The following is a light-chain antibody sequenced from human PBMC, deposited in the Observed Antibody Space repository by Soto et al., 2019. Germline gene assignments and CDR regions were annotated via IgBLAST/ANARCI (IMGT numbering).Light chain of an antibody. Sequence: QSVLTQPASVSGSPGQSITISCTGTSGDIGTYNLVSWYQQYPSRAPKLINFEGNKRPSGVSGRFSASKSGNTASLAISGLQAEDEADYHCCSYAGRSTLICGGGTQLTVL. J-gene: IGLJ2*01. CDR1: SGDIGTYNL. V-gene: IGLV2-23*01. CDR2: EGN. CDR3: CSYAGRSTLI.